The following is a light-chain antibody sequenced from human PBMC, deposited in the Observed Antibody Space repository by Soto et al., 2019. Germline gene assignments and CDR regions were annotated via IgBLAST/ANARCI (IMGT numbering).Light chain of an antibody. J-gene: IGKJ1*01. CDR3: QQYGGSPRT. Sequence: TVLTHSPATRSFSPLERATLSWRASQSVSSYLAWYQQKPGQAPRLLIYDASNRATGIPDRFSGSGSGTDFTLTITRLEPEDFAVYYCQQYGGSPRTFGQGTKVDIK. V-gene: IGKV3-11*01. CDR2: DAS. CDR1: QSVSSY.